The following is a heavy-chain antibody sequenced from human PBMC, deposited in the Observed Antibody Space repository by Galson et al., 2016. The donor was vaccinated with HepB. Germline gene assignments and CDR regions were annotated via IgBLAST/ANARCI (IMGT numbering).Heavy chain of an antibody. CDR3: ARASYYNYHNAFDI. CDR1: GGSISSGSYY. J-gene: IGHJ3*02. Sequence: TLSLTCTVSGGSISSGSYYWSWIRQPAGKGLEWIGRIYTSGSTNYNPSLKSRVTISVDTSKNQFSLKLSSVTAADTAVYYCARASYYNYHNAFDIWGQGKMVTVSS. D-gene: IGHD3-10*01. CDR2: IYTSGST. V-gene: IGHV4-61*02.